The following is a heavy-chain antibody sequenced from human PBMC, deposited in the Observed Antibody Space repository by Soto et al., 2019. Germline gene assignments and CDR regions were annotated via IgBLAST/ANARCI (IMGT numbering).Heavy chain of an antibody. V-gene: IGHV4-59*01. CDR2: IFYSGST. Sequence: NPSETLSLTCTVSGGSIRSYYWTWIRQPPGKGLGWLGYIFYSGSTFYNPSLKSRVTISIHTSKSQFSLQLTSVTAADTAVYYCARGAADTAMVDSWGQGTLVTVSS. J-gene: IGHJ4*02. CDR1: GGSIRSYY. CDR3: ARGAADTAMVDS. D-gene: IGHD5-18*01.